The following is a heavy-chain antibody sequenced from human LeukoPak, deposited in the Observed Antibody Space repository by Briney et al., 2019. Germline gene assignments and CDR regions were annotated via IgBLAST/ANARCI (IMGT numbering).Heavy chain of an antibody. V-gene: IGHV4-34*01. CDR1: GGSFSSYY. CDR2: INHSGST. D-gene: IGHD3-10*01. CDR3: ARGPYYYGSGSYP. J-gene: IGHJ4*02. Sequence: KPSETLSLTCAVYGGSFSSYYWIWIRQPPGKGLEWIGEINHSGSTNYNPSLKSRVTISVDTSKNQFSLKLSSVTAADTAVYYCARGPYYYGSGSYPWGQGTLVTVSS.